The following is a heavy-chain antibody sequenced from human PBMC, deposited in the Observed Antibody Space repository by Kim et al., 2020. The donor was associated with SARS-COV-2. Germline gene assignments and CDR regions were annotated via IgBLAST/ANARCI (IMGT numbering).Heavy chain of an antibody. CDR1: GFTFSSYS. V-gene: IGHV3-48*02. CDR3: ASGGNHYDISGYYWNRARANFDY. J-gene: IGHJ4*02. D-gene: IGHD3-22*01. CDR2: ISSSSSTI. Sequence: GGSLRLSCAASGFTFSSYSMNWVRQAPGKGLEWVSYISSSSSTIYYADSVKGRFTISRDNAKNSLYLQMNSLRDEDTAVYYCASGGNHYDISGYYWNRARANFDYWGQGDPVTVSS.